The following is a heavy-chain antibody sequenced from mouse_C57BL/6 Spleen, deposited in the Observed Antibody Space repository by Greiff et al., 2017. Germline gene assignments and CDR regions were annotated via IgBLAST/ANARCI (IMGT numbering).Heavy chain of an antibody. CDR3: ARYDYDYYAMDY. CDR2: IDPSDSYT. Sequence: QVQLKQPGAELVKPGASVKLSCKASGYTFTSYWMQWVKQRPGQGLEWIGEIDPSDSYTNYNQKFKGKATLTVDTSSSTAYMQLSSLTSEDSAVYYCARYDYDYYAMDYWGQGTSVTVSS. D-gene: IGHD2-4*01. V-gene: IGHV1-50*01. CDR1: GYTFTSYW. J-gene: IGHJ4*01.